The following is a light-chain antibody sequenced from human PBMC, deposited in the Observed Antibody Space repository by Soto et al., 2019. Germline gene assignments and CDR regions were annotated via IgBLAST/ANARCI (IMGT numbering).Light chain of an antibody. CDR2: AAS. CDR3: QQLISYPLT. CDR1: QGISTY. Sequence: IQLTQSPSSLSASVGDRVTITCRASQGISTYLAWYQQKPGIAPKLLMYAASTLQRGVPSRFSGSGSGTDFTLTISSLQPEDFATYYCQQLISYPLTFGGGTKVDIK. V-gene: IGKV1-9*01. J-gene: IGKJ4*01.